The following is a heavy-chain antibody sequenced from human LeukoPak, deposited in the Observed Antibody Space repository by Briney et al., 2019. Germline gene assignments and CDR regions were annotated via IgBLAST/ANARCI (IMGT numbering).Heavy chain of an antibody. J-gene: IGHJ6*04. V-gene: IGHV3-74*01. D-gene: IGHD3-10*02. CDR1: GFTFSNYW. CDR2: INSDGINT. Sequence: GGSLRLSCAASGFTFSNYWMHWVRQAPGKGLVWVSRINSDGINTSYADSVKGRFTISRDNAKNTLNLQMNSLRAEDTAVYYCAELGITMIGGVWGKGTTVTTSS. CDR3: AELGITMIGGV.